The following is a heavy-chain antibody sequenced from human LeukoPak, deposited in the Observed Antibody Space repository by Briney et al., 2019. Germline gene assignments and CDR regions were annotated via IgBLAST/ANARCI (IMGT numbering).Heavy chain of an antibody. CDR3: ARGGGYGDYMDV. CDR1: GGTFSSYA. D-gene: IGHD5-12*01. Sequence: ASVKVSCKASGGTFSSYAISWVRQAPGQGLEWMGRIIPIFGTANYAQKFQGRVTITTDESTSTAYMELSSLRSEDTAVYYCARGGGYGDYMDVWGKGTTVTVSS. V-gene: IGHV1-69*05. J-gene: IGHJ6*03. CDR2: IIPIFGTA.